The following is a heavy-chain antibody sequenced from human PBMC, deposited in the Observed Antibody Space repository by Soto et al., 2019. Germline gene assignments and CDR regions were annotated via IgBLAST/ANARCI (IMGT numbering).Heavy chain of an antibody. V-gene: IGHV3-66*01. D-gene: IGHD3-10*01. CDR2: IYSGGTT. CDR3: AIVGSGSDWDYYGMDV. Sequence: EVQLVESGGGLVQPGGSLRLSCAGSALTASKNYMSWVRQPPGKGLEWVSVIYSGGTTYYADSVKDRFSISRDNSKSTLYLQMDNLRAGDTAVYYCAIVGSGSDWDYYGMDVWGQGTTVTVSS. J-gene: IGHJ6*02. CDR1: ALTASKNY.